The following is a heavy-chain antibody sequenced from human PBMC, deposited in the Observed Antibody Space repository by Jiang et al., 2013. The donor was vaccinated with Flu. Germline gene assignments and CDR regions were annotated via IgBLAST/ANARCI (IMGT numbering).Heavy chain of an antibody. CDR2: IYSGGDT. J-gene: IGHJ4*02. CDR3: ARDLDYVMGASNPYDDY. Sequence: VQLVESGGGLVQPGGSLRLSCAASGFTVSSNYMSWVRQAPGKGLEWVSVIYSGGDTYYADSVKGRFTVSRDNSKNTLYLQMNSLRAEDTAVYYCARDLDYVMGASNPYDDYWGQGTLVTVSS. CDR1: GFTVSSNY. D-gene: IGHD1-26*01. V-gene: IGHV3-66*01.